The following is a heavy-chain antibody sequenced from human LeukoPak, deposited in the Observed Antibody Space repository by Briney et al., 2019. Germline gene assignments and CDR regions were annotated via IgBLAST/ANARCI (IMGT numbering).Heavy chain of an antibody. CDR3: ARSTTTVVTPSMLGGAFDI. CDR1: GGTFSSYA. Sequence: GASVKVSCKASGGTFSSYAISWVRQAPGQGLEWMGMIIPILGIANYAQKFQGRVTITTDESTSTAYMELSSLRSEDTAVYYCARSTTTVVTPSMLGGAFDIWGQGTMVTVSS. CDR2: IIPILGIA. J-gene: IGHJ3*02. V-gene: IGHV1-69*04. D-gene: IGHD4-23*01.